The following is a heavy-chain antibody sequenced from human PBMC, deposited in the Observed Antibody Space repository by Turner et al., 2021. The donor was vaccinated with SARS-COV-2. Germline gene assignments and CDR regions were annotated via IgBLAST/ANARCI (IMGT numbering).Heavy chain of an antibody. CDR3: AKCVTTCQTKGLDN. CDR1: GFTFTNFA. V-gene: IGHV3-23*01. J-gene: IGHJ4*02. Sequence: EVQLLESGGGLVQPGGSLRLSCAASGFTFTNFAMSWVRQAPGKGLEWFSAINGTGHVTHYVDSVKGRFTISRDSSKNTLYLQMNSLRVEDTAIYYCAKCVTTCQTKGLDNWGQGTLVTVSS. D-gene: IGHD1-26*01. CDR2: INGTGHVT.